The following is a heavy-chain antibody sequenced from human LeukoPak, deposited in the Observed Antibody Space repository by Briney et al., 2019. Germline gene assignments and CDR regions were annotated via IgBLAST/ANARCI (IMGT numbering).Heavy chain of an antibody. D-gene: IGHD3-10*02. V-gene: IGHV4-39*01. CDR2: IYYSGST. J-gene: IGHJ6*03. CDR1: GGSISSSSYY. CDR3: ACSESYMDV. Sequence: PSETLSLTCTVSGGSISSSSYYWGWTRQPPGKGLEWIGSIYYSGSTYYNPSLKSRVTISVDTSKNQFSLKLSSVTAADTAVYYCACSESYMDVWGKGTTVTVSS.